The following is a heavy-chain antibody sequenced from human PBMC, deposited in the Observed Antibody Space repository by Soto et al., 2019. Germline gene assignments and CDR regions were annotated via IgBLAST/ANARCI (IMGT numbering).Heavy chain of an antibody. CDR2: SRGSGGYT. Sequence: QVQLVESGGGLVEPGGSLRLSCAASGFSVGDNYMTWIRQAPGKGLEWLSYSRGSGGYTNYADSVKGRFTISRDNAKNSLFLQLDSLRAEDTAVYFCARSSGRRHVFTFDYGLDVWGQGTTVTVSS. V-gene: IGHV3-11*06. J-gene: IGHJ6*02. D-gene: IGHD3-16*01. CDR3: ARSSGRRHVFTFDYGLDV. CDR1: GFSVGDNY.